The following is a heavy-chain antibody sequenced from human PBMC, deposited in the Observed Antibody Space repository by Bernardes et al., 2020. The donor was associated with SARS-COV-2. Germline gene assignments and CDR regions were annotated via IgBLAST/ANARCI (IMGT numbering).Heavy chain of an antibody. CDR2: IFYSGNT. CDR1: AGSITSSDYY. D-gene: IGHD3-3*01. J-gene: IGHJ6*02. V-gene: IGHV4-39*01. Sequence: SETLSLTCTVSAGSITSSDYYWAWIRRPPGKGLEWIGTIFYSGNTYYNPSLKSRLTISVDTSKNQFSLKLSSLTAADTAVYYCARQEIHPFGHFYGMDVWGQGTTVTVSS. CDR3: ARQEIHPFGHFYGMDV.